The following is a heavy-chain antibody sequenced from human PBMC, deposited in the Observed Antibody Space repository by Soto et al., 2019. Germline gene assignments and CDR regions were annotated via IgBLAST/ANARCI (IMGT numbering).Heavy chain of an antibody. CDR3: AKSPYYDILTGYYNEFDY. D-gene: IGHD3-9*01. Sequence: GVSLRLSCAASGFTFSSYAMSWVRQAPGKRLEWVSAISGSGGSTYYADSVKGRFTISRDNSKNTLYLQMNSLRAEDTAVYYCAKSPYYDILTGYYNEFDYWGQGTLVNGSS. V-gene: IGHV3-23*01. CDR2: ISGSGGST. CDR1: GFTFSSYA. J-gene: IGHJ4*02.